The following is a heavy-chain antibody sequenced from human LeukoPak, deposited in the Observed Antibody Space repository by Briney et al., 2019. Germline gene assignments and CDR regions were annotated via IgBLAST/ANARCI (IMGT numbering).Heavy chain of an antibody. CDR1: GFTFSSYA. D-gene: IGHD3-22*01. V-gene: IGHV3-30-3*01. CDR2: ISYDGSNK. J-gene: IGHJ4*02. Sequence: GRSLRLSCAASGFTFSSYAMHWVRQAPGKGLEWVAVISYDGSNKYYADSVKGRFTISRDNSKNTLYLQMNSLRAEDTAVYYRARERHYYDSSGYPDYWGQGTLVTVSS. CDR3: ARERHYYDSSGYPDY.